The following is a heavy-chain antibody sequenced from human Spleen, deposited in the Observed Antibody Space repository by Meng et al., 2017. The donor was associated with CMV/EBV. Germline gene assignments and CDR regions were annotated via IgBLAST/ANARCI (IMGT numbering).Heavy chain of an antibody. V-gene: IGHV4-39*01. Sequence: TCTVSGGSISSSSYYWGWIRQPPGKGLEWIGSIYYSGSTYYNPSLKSRVTISVDTSKNQFSLKLSSVTAADTAVYYCARLSGRGFSDYWGQGTLVTVSS. D-gene: IGHD3-10*01. J-gene: IGHJ4*02. CDR3: ARLSGRGFSDY. CDR2: IYYSGST. CDR1: GGSISSSSYY.